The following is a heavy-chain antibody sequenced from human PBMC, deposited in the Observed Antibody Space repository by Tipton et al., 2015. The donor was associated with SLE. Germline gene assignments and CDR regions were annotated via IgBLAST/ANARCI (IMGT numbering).Heavy chain of an antibody. V-gene: IGHV1-69*09. Sequence: QLVQSGAEVKKPGSSVKVSCRASGGSFSDYTISWVRQAPGQGLEWMGRIILILGETDYAQKFQGRVTMSADTSTSTIHMELISLTSEDAALYISAAYINYPAYWGQGSLVTVSS. CDR3: AAYINYPAY. D-gene: IGHD6-25*01. J-gene: IGHJ4*02. CDR2: IILILGET. CDR1: GGSFSDYT.